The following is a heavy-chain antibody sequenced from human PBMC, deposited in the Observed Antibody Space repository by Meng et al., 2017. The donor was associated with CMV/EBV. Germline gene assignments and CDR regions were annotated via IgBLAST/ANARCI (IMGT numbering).Heavy chain of an antibody. V-gene: IGHV1-69*05. CDR3: AREKRGLGYCSSTSCYYYYGMDV. CDR1: GGTFSSYA. Sequence: SVKVSCKASGGTFSSYAISWVRLAPGQGLEWMGGIIPIFGTANYAQKFQGRVTITTDESTSTAYMELSSLRSEDTAVYYCAREKRGLGYCSSTSCYYYYGMDVWGQGTTVTVSS. CDR2: IIPIFGTA. D-gene: IGHD2-2*01. J-gene: IGHJ6*02.